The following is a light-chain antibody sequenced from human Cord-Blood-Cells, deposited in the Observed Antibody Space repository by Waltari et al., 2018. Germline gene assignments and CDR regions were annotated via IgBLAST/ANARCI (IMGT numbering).Light chain of an antibody. CDR3: QQYYSTPIT. J-gene: IGKJ5*01. V-gene: IGKV4-1*01. CDR1: QSVLYSSNNKNY. CDR2: WAS. Sequence: DIVMTQSPDSLAVSLGERATINCKSSQSVLYSSNNKNYLAWYQQKPGHPPKLLIYWASTRESGVPHRFSGSGCGTNFSPTISSLQAEDVSVYYCQQYYSTPITFGRGTRLEIK.